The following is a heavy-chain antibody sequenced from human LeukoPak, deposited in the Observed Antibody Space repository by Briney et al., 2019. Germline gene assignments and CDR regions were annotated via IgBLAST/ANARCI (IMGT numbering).Heavy chain of an antibody. CDR3: AKPRLMGGGDCYSY. Sequence: GGSLRLSCAASGFTFSDYYMSWIRQAPGKGLEWVSYISSSGSTIYYADSVKGRFTISRDNSKNTLYLQMNSLRAEDTAVYYCAKPRLMGGGDCYSYWGQGTLVTVSS. CDR1: GFTFSDYY. J-gene: IGHJ4*02. CDR2: ISSSGSTI. D-gene: IGHD2-21*02. V-gene: IGHV3-11*01.